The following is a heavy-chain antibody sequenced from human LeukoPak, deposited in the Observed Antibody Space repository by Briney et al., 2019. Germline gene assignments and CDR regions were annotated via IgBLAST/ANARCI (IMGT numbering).Heavy chain of an antibody. V-gene: IGHV1-18*01. J-gene: IGHJ3*02. D-gene: IGHD2-2*02. CDR1: GYIFTSYG. CDR3: ARVRSFCSSTSCYIPPANAFDI. Sequence: ASVKVSCKASGYIFTSYGISWVRQAPGQGLEWMGWISAYNGNTNYEQKLQGRVTMTTDTSTSTAYMELRSLRSDDTAVYYCARVRSFCSSTSCYIPPANAFDIWGQGTMVTVSS. CDR2: ISAYNGNT.